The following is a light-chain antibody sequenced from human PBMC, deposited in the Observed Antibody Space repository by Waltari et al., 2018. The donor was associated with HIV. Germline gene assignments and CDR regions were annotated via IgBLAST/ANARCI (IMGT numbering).Light chain of an antibody. CDR3: SSYTVPGTL. Sequence: SALTQPASVSGSPGQSITISCTGTRSDIGAYNYVSWYQQYPGKAPKLMLYDVSNRPSGVSTRFSGSKSGNTASLTISGLQAEDEADYYCSSYTVPGTLFGTGTRVTVL. CDR2: DVS. V-gene: IGLV2-14*01. J-gene: IGLJ1*01. CDR1: RSDIGAYNY.